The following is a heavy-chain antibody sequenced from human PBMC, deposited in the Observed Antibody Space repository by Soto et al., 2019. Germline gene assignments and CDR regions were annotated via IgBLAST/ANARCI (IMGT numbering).Heavy chain of an antibody. V-gene: IGHV3-23*01. CDR1: GFTFSSYA. CDR3: AKEGYFGSGTYSNPYFDD. J-gene: IGHJ4*02. Sequence: GGSLRLSCAASGFTFSSYAMSWVRQAPGKGLEWVSAISGSGGSTYYADSVKGRFTVSRDNSKNTLHLQMNSLRAEDTAVYYCAKEGYFGSGTYSNPYFDDWGPGTLVTVSS. D-gene: IGHD3-10*01. CDR2: ISGSGGST.